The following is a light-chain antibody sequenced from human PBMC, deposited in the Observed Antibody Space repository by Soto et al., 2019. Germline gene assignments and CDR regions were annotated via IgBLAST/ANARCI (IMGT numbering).Light chain of an antibody. CDR3: QHFGNSLWG. CDR1: QSVASRN. J-gene: IGKJ1*01. Sequence: EIVLTQSPGTLSLSPGERATLSCRASQSVASRNLAWYQQKSGQAPRLLIYGASSRAIHTPDRFSGSGSGTDFTLTISGLEPEDFEVYYCQHFGNSLWGFGQGPKVDI. V-gene: IGKV3-20*01. CDR2: GAS.